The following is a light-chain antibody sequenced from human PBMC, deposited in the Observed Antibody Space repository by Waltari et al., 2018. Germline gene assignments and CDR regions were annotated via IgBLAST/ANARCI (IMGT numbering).Light chain of an antibody. CDR1: QGISDY. CDR3: QKYNSAPHT. Sequence: IQMTQSPSSLSASVGDRVTITCRASQGISDYLAWYQQKPGKIPRLLIYATSTLQSGVSSRFSGSGSGTDFTLTITSLQPEDVANYYCQKYNSAPHTFGGGTKVEIK. V-gene: IGKV1-27*01. CDR2: ATS. J-gene: IGKJ4*01.